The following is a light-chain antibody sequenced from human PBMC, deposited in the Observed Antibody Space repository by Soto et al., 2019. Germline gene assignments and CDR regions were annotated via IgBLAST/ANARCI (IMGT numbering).Light chain of an antibody. CDR2: TTS. V-gene: IGKV3-15*01. CDR1: QSVGRN. CDR3: QQYNNWPDS. Sequence: EIVMKQSPGTLSVSPGERVTLSCRASQSVGRNLAWYQQKPGQAPRLLIYTTSTRAPGIPARFTGSVSGTEFTLTISRLQSEDSAVYYCQQYNNWPDSFGGGTKVDIK. J-gene: IGKJ4*01.